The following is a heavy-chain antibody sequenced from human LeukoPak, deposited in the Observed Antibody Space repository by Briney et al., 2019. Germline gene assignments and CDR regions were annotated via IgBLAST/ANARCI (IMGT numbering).Heavy chain of an antibody. CDR2: IYHSEST. V-gene: IGHV4-4*02. CDR3: ARDRGGMGV. Sequence: SETLSLTCAVSGGSITSDNCWTWVRQAPGKGLARLGAIYHSESTDYNPTLDSPVTISVDKSNNLYSLTLSSLTAAATATAFCARDRGGMGVWGKGTTVTVS. J-gene: IGHJ6*04. CDR1: GGSITSDNC.